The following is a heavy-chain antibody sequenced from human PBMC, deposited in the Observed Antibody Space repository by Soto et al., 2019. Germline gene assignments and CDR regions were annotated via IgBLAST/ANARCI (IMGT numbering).Heavy chain of an antibody. CDR2: IWHDGGKK. CDR1: GFTFNAYG. Sequence: QVQLVESGGGVVQPGRSLRLSCAASGFTFNAYGMHWVRQAPGKGLEWVAVIWHDGGKKYYADSAKGRFTISRDNPKNTLFLKMNSLRAEDTAVYYCARDLGQGHGPFDYWGQGTLVTVSS. V-gene: IGHV3-33*01. J-gene: IGHJ4*02. CDR3: ARDLGQGHGPFDY. D-gene: IGHD1-26*01.